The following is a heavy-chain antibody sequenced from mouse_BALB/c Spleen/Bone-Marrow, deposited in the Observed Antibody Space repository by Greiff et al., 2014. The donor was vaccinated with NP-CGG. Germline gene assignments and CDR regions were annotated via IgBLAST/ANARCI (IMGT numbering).Heavy chain of an antibody. CDR1: GYPFPAYL. Sequence: QVPLQQPGAELVKPGASVKLSCKASGYPFPAYLLPWVKPRSGQGLEWIGWFYPGSGSIKYNEKFKDKATLTADKSSSTVYMELSRLTSEDSAVYFCARHEDRLRAWFAYWGQGTLVTVSA. J-gene: IGHJ3*01. CDR3: ARHEDRLRAWFAY. D-gene: IGHD3-2*02. CDR2: FYPGSGSI. V-gene: IGHV1-62-2*01.